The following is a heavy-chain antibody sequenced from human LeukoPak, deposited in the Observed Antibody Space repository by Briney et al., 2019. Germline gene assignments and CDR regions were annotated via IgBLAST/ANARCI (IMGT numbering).Heavy chain of an antibody. CDR3: ARALGGPYDYVWGTYRYPFDY. Sequence: SETLSLTCAVSGYSISSGYCWGWIRQPPGKGLEWIGSMCHSGRTYYNPSLKSRVTISVDTSKNQFSLKLSSVTAADTAVYYCARALGGPYDYVWGTYRYPFDYWGQGTLVTVSS. CDR1: GYSISSGYC. D-gene: IGHD3-16*02. V-gene: IGHV4-38-2*01. J-gene: IGHJ4*02. CDR2: MCHSGRT.